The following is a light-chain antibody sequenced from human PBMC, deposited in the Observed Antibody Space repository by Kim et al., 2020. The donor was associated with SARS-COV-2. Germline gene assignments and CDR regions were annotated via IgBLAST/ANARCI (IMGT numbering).Light chain of an antibody. V-gene: IGLV3-1*01. CDR2: RDT. CDR3: QAWDSNTGV. J-gene: IGLJ3*02. CDR1: FFWEQY. Sequence: SVVPRHTPRLTPSVEFFWEQYAYWYQQNPCQSPLLVLHRDTKRPSGIPERFSGSNSGNTATLTISGTQAMDEADYYCQAWDSNTGVFGGGTQLTVL.